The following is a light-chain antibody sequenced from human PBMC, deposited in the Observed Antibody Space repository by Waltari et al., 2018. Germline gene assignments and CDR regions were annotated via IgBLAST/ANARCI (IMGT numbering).Light chain of an antibody. V-gene: IGKV3-11*01. Sequence: SCRARKNVNSFLAWYQQKRSQNPRLLIYDASKRATGIPDRISGSGSGTDFTLTISSLEPEDFAIYYCQQRGNLPETFGRGTRVEMK. CDR2: DAS. J-gene: IGKJ2*01. CDR3: QQRGNLPET. CDR1: KNVNSF.